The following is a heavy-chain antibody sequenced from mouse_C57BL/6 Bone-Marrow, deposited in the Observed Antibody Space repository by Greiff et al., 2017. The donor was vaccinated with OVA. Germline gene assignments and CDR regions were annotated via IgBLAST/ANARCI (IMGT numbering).Heavy chain of an antibody. CDR3: ARHEEDYYGSPGYFDV. CDR2: FYPGSGSI. V-gene: IGHV1-62-2*01. CDR1: GYTFTEYT. J-gene: IGHJ1*03. D-gene: IGHD1-1*01. Sequence: VQLVESGAELVKPGASVKLSCKASGYTFTEYTIHWVKQRSGQGLEWIGWFYPGSGSIKYNEKFKDKATLTADKSSSTVYMELSRLTAENSAVYFCARHEEDYYGSPGYFDVWGTGTTVTVSS.